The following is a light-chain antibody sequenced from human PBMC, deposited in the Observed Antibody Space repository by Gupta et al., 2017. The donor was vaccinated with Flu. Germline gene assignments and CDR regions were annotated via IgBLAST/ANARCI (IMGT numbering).Light chain of an antibody. J-gene: IGKJ2*01. Sequence: NGKASQSVLYSSNNKNYLAWYQQKPGQPPKLLIFCASTRESGVPDRFSGSGSGTDFTLTISSLQAEDVAVYYCQQYYSTPYTFGQGTKLEIK. CDR2: CAS. V-gene: IGKV4-1*01. CDR1: QSVLYSSNNKNY. CDR3: QQYYSTPYT.